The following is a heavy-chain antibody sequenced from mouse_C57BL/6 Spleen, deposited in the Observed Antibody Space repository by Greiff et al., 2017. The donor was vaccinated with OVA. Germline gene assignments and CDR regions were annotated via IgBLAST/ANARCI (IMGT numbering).Heavy chain of an antibody. J-gene: IGHJ3*01. CDR3: ARAPPFAY. CDR2: ISDGGSYT. Sequence: EVMLVESGGGLVKPGGSLKLSCAASGFTFSSYAMSWVRQTPEKRLEWVATISDGGSYTYYPDNVKGRFTISRDNAKNNLYLQMSHLKSEDTAMYYCARAPPFAYWGQGTLVTVSA. V-gene: IGHV5-4*03. CDR1: GFTFSSYA.